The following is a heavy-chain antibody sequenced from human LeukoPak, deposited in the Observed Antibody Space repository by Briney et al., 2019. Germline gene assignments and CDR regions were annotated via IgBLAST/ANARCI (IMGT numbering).Heavy chain of an antibody. CDR3: AKGAYDFWSGYPAFDI. D-gene: IGHD3-3*01. CDR2: ISSSSSYI. J-gene: IGHJ3*02. V-gene: IGHV3-21*04. CDR1: GFTFSSYS. Sequence: GGSLRLSCAASGFTFSSYSMNWVRQAPGKGLEWVSSISSSSSYIYYADSVKGRFTISRDNSKNTLYLQMNSLRAEDTAVYYCAKGAYDFWSGYPAFDIWGQGTMVTVSS.